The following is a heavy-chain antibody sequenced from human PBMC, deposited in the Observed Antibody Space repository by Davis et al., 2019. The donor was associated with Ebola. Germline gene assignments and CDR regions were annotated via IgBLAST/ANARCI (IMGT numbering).Heavy chain of an antibody. Sequence: MPSETLSLTCTVSGGSISSGGYYWSWIRQHPGKGLEWIGYIYYSGSTNYNPSLKSRVTISVDTSKNQFSLKLSSVTAADTAVYYCARASRVVVMAIDYWGQGTLVTVSS. D-gene: IGHD3-22*01. V-gene: IGHV4-61*08. J-gene: IGHJ4*02. CDR1: GGSISSGGYY. CDR2: IYYSGST. CDR3: ARASRVVVMAIDY.